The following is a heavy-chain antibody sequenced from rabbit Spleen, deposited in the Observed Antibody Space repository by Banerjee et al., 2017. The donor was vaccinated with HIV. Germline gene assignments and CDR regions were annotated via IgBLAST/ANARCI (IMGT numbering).Heavy chain of an antibody. CDR3: VRMVSGWGVLLYYFNL. D-gene: IGHD4-1*01. V-gene: IGHV1S45*01. Sequence: QEQLEESGGDLVKPEGSLTLTCKASGFSFSSSYYMCWVRQAPGKGLEWIACIYAGSGGGTYYASWAKGRFTISKTSSTTVTLQMTSLTVADTATYFCVRMVSGWGVLLYYFNLWGQGTLVTVS. CDR2: IYAGSGGGT. J-gene: IGHJ4*01. CDR1: GFSFSSSYY.